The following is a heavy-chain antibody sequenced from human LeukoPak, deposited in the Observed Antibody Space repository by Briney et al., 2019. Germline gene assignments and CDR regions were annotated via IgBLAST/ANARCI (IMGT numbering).Heavy chain of an antibody. D-gene: IGHD6-13*01. J-gene: IGHJ4*02. CDR1: GFTFSSYA. CDR3: VCLKYSSTWELDY. V-gene: IGHV3-64D*06. CDR2: ISSNGGST. Sequence: GGSLRLSCSASGFTFSSYAMHWVRQAPGKGLEYVSAISSNGGSTYYVGSVKGRFTISRDNSKNTLYLQMSSLRAEDTAVYYCVCLKYSSTWELDYWGQGTLVTVSS.